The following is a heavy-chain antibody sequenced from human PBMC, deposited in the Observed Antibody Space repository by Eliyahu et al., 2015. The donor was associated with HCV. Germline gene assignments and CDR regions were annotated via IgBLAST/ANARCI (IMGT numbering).Heavy chain of an antibody. Sequence: QLQLQESGSGLVKPSQTLSLTCTVSGGSISSGDYPWSWIRQPPEKALEWIGYIYYSGNTYYDASLKSRVTISLDRSKNQFSLKLNSVTAADTAVYYCARGARSGHSFWAFDIWGQGTMVTVSS. D-gene: IGHD2-15*01. CDR1: GGSISSGDYP. CDR3: ARGARSGHSFWAFDI. CDR2: IYYSGNT. V-gene: IGHV4-30-2*01. J-gene: IGHJ3*02.